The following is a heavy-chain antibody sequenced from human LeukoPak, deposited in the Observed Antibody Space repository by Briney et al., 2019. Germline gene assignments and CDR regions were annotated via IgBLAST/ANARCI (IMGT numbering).Heavy chain of an antibody. CDR1: GFSFSDYY. CDR2: ISTSGSII. Sequence: PGGSLRLSCAASGFSFSDYYMTWIRQAPGEGLEWVSYISTSGSIIYYADSVKGRFTISRDNSKNTLYLQMNSLRAEDTAVYYCAKDGRYYGSGSYFGYFQHWGQGTLVTVSS. CDR3: AKDGRYYGSGSYFGYFQH. D-gene: IGHD3-10*01. J-gene: IGHJ1*01. V-gene: IGHV3-11*04.